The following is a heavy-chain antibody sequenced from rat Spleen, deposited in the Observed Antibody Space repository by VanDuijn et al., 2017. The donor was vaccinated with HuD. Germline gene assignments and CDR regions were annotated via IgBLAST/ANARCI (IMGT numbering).Heavy chain of an antibody. CDR3: TTGDVSTYYSSYIYVGWFVY. V-gene: IGHV5S13*01. Sequence: EVQLVESGGGLVQPGRSLKISCAASGFNFSSFPMAWVRQAPTEGLEWVASISTHGGNIYHRDSVKGRFTISRDNAKNILYLQMDSLRSEDTATYYCTTGDVSTYYSSYIYVGWFVYWAKALWSLSPQ. D-gene: IGHD1-2*01. J-gene: IGHJ3*01. CDR1: GFNFSSFP. CDR2: ISTHGGNI.